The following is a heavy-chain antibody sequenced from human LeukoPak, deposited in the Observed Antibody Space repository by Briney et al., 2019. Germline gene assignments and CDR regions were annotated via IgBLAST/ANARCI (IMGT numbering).Heavy chain of an antibody. CDR3: ATHRRITMVRGVMDYFDY. V-gene: IGHV4-59*08. D-gene: IGHD3-10*01. CDR1: GGSISSYY. Sequence: SETLSLTRTVSGGSISSYYWSWIRQPPGKGLEWIGYIYYSGSTNYNPSLKGRVTISVDTSKNQFSLKLSSVTAAVTAVYYCATHRRITMVRGVMDYFDYWGQGTLVTVSS. CDR2: IYYSGST. J-gene: IGHJ4*02.